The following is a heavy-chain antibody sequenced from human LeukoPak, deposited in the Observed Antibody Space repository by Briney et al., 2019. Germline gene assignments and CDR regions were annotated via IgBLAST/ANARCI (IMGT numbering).Heavy chain of an antibody. CDR1: GGSFSGYY. CDR3: ARGYCSGGSCYSFDY. CDR2: INHSGST. V-gene: IGHV4-34*01. J-gene: IGHJ4*02. Sequence: SSETLSLTCAVYGGSFSGYYWSWIRQPPGKGLEWIGEINHSGSTNYNPSLKSRVTISVDTSKYQFSLKLSSVTAADTAVYYCARGYCSGGSCYSFDYWGQGTLVTVSS. D-gene: IGHD2-15*01.